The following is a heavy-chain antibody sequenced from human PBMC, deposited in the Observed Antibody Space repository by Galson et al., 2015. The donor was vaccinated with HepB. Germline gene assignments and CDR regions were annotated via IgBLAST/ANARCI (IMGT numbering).Heavy chain of an antibody. D-gene: IGHD3-3*01. CDR2: ISYDGSNK. Sequence: SLRLSCAASGFTFSSSAMHWVRQAPGKGPEWVAVISYDGSNKYYADSVKGRFTISRDNSKNTLYLQMNSLRAEDTAVYYCAKTTYYDFWSGYSYYFDYWGQGTLVTVSS. V-gene: IGHV3-30-3*02. J-gene: IGHJ4*02. CDR1: GFTFSSSA. CDR3: AKTTYYDFWSGYSYYFDY.